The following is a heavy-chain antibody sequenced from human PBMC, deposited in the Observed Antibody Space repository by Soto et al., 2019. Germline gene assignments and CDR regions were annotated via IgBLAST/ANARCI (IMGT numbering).Heavy chain of an antibody. CDR3: ARDEATNWFAP. Sequence: QVQLVQSGAEVKKPGSSVKVSCKASGGTFSNDAISWVRQAPGQGLEWMGGIITMFGTTIYAQKFQGRVTITADRSTSTAYMELSSLRSEDTAVYFCARDEATNWFAPWGQGTLVTVSS. V-gene: IGHV1-69*06. CDR2: IITMFGTT. J-gene: IGHJ5*02. CDR1: GGTFSNDA.